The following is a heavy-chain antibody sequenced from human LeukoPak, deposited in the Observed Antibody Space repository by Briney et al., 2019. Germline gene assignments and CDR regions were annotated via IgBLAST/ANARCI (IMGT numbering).Heavy chain of an antibody. CDR3: ARDVRGFGDRGFDP. CDR2: ISSSSSYI. V-gene: IGHV3-21*01. Sequence: GGSLRLSCAASGFTFSSYSMNWVRQAPGKGLEWVSSISSSSSYIYYADSVKGRFTISRDNTKNSLNLQMNSLRAEDTAVYYCARDVRGFGDRGFDPWGQGTLVTVSS. D-gene: IGHD3-10*01. CDR1: GFTFSSYS. J-gene: IGHJ5*02.